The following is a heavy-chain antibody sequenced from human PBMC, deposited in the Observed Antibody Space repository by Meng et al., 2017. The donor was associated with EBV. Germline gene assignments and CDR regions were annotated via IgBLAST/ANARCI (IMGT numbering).Heavy chain of an antibody. Sequence: QVQLVEYGAEVEKPGAAVKVSCKASGYTFTSYGISWVRQAPGQGLEWMGWISAYNGNTNYAQKLQGRVTMTTDTSTSTAYMELRSLRSDDTAVYYCARVRTFGGVIPPDYWGQGTLVTVSS. CDR2: ISAYNGNT. J-gene: IGHJ4*02. D-gene: IGHD3-16*02. CDR3: ARVRTFGGVIPPDY. V-gene: IGHV1-18*01. CDR1: GYTFTSYG.